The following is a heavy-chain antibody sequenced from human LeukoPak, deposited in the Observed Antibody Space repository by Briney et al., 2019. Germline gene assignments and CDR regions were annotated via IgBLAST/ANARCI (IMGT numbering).Heavy chain of an antibody. J-gene: IGHJ4*02. D-gene: IGHD5-18*01. CDR1: GFTISSDA. Sequence: GGSLRLSCAASGFTISSDALTWVRLAPGKGLECVSGISGSNTYYAESVKGRFTISIDDSNNILYLQMNSLRAEDTAVYYCAKRRSRNTGPFDYWGQGTLVTVSP. CDR2: ISGSNT. V-gene: IGHV3-23*01. CDR3: AKRRSRNTGPFDY.